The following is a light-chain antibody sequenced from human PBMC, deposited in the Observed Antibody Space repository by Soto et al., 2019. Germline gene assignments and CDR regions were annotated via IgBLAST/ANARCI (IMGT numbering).Light chain of an antibody. CDR1: SSDVGSYNY. Sequence: QAVVTQPASVSGSPGQSITIFCTGTSSDVGSYNYVSWYQQHPGRAPKLMIYDVSSRPSGVSNRFSGSKSGSTASLTISGLQAEDEADYFCTSYTTSSTYVFGTGTKLTVL. V-gene: IGLV2-14*03. J-gene: IGLJ1*01. CDR2: DVS. CDR3: TSYTTSSTYV.